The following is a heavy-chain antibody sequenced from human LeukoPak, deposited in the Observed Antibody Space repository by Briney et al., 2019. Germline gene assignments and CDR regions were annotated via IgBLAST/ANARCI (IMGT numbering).Heavy chain of an antibody. CDR2: ISSSSSYI. D-gene: IGHD3-22*01. J-gene: IGHJ6*03. V-gene: IGHV3-21*01. CDR3: ARDRGITMIVVVPRMDV. Sequence: GGSLRLSCAASGFTFSSYSMNWVRQAPRKGLEWVSSISSSSSYIYYADSVKGRFTIPRDNAKNSLYLQMNSLRAEDTAVYYCARDRGITMIVVVPRMDVWGKGTKVTVSS. CDR1: GFTFSSYS.